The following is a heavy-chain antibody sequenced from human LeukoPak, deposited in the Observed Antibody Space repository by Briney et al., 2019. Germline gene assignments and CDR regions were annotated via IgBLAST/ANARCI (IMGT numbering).Heavy chain of an antibody. CDR2: ISGSGGST. CDR1: GFTFSSYA. D-gene: IGHD6-13*01. V-gene: IGHV3-23*01. Sequence: GGSLRLSCAASGFTFSSYAISWVRQAPGKGLEWVSAISGSGGSTYYADSVKGRFTISRDNSKNTLYLQMNSLRAEDTAVYYCAKQAGRGPNSSSWYSAYHSFDYWGQGTLVTVSS. J-gene: IGHJ4*02. CDR3: AKQAGRGPNSSSWYSAYHSFDY.